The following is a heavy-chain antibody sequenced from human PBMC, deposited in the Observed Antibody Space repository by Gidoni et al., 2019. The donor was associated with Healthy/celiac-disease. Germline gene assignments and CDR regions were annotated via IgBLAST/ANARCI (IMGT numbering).Heavy chain of an antibody. Sequence: QVQLVQSGAEVKKPGSSVKVSCKASGGTFSSYAISWVRQAPGQGLEWMGRIIPILGIANYAQKFQGRVTITADKSTSTAYMELSSLRSEDTAVYYCARDQGAEGLRLSYYYYGMDVWGQGTTVTVSS. J-gene: IGHJ6*02. CDR1: GGTFSSYA. CDR2: IIPILGIA. CDR3: ARDQGAEGLRLSYYYYGMDV. D-gene: IGHD4-17*01. V-gene: IGHV1-69*04.